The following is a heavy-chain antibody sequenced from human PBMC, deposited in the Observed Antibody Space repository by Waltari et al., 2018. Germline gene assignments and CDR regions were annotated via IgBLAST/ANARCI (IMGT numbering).Heavy chain of an antibody. D-gene: IGHD6-13*01. V-gene: IGHV4-61*09. CDR2: IYTSGST. J-gene: IGHJ2*01. Sequence: GGSISSGSYYWSWIRQPAGKGLEWIGYIYTSGSTNYNPSLKSRVTISVDTSKNQFSLKLSSVTAADTAVYYCARARSSSRYFDLWGRGTLVTVSS. CDR3: ARARSSSRYFDL. CDR1: GGSISSGSYY.